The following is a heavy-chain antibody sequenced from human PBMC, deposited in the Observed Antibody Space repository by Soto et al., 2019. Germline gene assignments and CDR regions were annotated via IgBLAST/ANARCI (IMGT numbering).Heavy chain of an antibody. J-gene: IGHJ6*02. CDR3: ARVRWVRGVMAHYYYYGMDV. Sequence: QVQLQQWGAGLLKPSETLSLTCAVYGGSFSGYYWSWIRQPPGKGLEWIGEINHSGSTNYNPSLKRRVTISVGTAKNQFSLKRSSVTAADTAVYYCARVRWVRGVMAHYYYYGMDVWGQGTTVTVSS. CDR2: INHSGST. CDR1: GGSFSGYY. D-gene: IGHD3-10*01. V-gene: IGHV4-34*01.